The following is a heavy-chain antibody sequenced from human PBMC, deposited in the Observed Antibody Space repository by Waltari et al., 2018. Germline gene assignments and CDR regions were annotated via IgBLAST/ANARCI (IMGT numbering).Heavy chain of an antibody. CDR2: INPSGCST. D-gene: IGHD3-16*02. V-gene: IGHV1-46*01. CDR3: ASGLGELSLDDY. J-gene: IGHJ4*02. Sequence: QVQLVQSGAEVKKPGASVKISCKTSEYTFASSYVHWVRQAPGQGLEWMGIINPSGCSTIYSQRFQGRVTRTRDTSISTAYMELSRLRSDDTAVYYCASGLGELSLDDYWGQGTLVTVSS. CDR1: EYTFASSY.